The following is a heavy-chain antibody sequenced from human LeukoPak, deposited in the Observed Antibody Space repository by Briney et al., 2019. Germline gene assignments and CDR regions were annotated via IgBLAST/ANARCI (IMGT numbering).Heavy chain of an antibody. CDR3: ARDRCSSTSCFIYY. CDR2: IKQDGSEK. CDR1: RFTFNNYW. Sequence: GSLRLSCAVSRFTFNNYWMSWVRQAPGKGLEWVANIKQDGSEKYYVDSVKGRFTISRDNAKNSLYLQMNSLRAEDRAVYYCARDRCSSTSCFIYYWGQGTLVTVSS. D-gene: IGHD2-2*01. J-gene: IGHJ4*02. V-gene: IGHV3-7*04.